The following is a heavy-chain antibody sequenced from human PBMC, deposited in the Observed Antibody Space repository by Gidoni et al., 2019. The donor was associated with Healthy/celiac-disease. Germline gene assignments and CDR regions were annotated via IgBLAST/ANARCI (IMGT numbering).Heavy chain of an antibody. Sequence: QVQLQESGPGLVKPSETLSLTCTVSGGSIRSYYWSWIRQPPGKGLEWIGYIYYSGSTNYNPSLKSRVTISVDTSKNQFSLKLSSVTAADTAVYYCARGGYYDFWSGYPYFDYWGQGTLVTVSS. CDR3: ARGGYYDFWSGYPYFDY. CDR1: GGSIRSYY. D-gene: IGHD3-3*01. CDR2: IYYSGST. J-gene: IGHJ4*02. V-gene: IGHV4-59*01.